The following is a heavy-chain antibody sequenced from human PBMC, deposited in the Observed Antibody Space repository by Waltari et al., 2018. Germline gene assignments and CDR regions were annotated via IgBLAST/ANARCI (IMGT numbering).Heavy chain of an antibody. CDR3: ARGFCSRSGGICYTGGPSFDY. CDR1: GASIKSSHW. V-gene: IGHV4-4*02. J-gene: IGHJ4*02. Sequence: QVHLQESGPGLVKPSGTLSLTCAVSGASIKSSHWWTWVRQPPVKGLAWIGEIFETGATSYNPSRKGRRTMSVDKSKNQFSLELTSVTAADTAVYYCARGFCSRSGGICYTGGPSFDYWGQGALVTVSS. CDR2: IFETGAT. D-gene: IGHD3-3*01.